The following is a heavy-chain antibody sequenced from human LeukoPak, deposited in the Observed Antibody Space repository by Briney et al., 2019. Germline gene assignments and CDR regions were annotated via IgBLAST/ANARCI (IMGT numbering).Heavy chain of an antibody. CDR2: IYPGDSDT. D-gene: IGHD5-24*01. Sequence: SGESLKISCKGSGYSFTSYWIGWVRQMPGKGLEWMGIIYPGDSDTRYSPSFQGQVTISADKSISTAYLQWSSLKASDTAMYYCARHDWIPPREDGYNNRRGVSNWFDPWGQGTLATVSS. CDR1: GYSFTSYW. CDR3: ARHDWIPPREDGYNNRRGVSNWFDP. J-gene: IGHJ5*02. V-gene: IGHV5-51*01.